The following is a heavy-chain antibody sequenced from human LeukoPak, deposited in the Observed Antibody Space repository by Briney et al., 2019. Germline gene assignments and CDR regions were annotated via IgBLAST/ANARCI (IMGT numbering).Heavy chain of an antibody. D-gene: IGHD6-19*01. CDR1: GGSFSGYY. CDR3: VRGIKSSGWYNWFDP. CDR2: INHSGST. J-gene: IGHJ5*02. Sequence: PSETLSLTCAVYGGSFSGYYWSWIRQPPGKGLEWIGEINHSGSTNYNPSLKSRVTISVDTSKNQFSLKLSSVTAADTAVYYCVRGIKSSGWYNWFDPWGQGTLVTVSS. V-gene: IGHV4-34*01.